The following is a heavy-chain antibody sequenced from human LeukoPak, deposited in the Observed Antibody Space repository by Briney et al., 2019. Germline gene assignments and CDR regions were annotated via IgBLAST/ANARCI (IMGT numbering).Heavy chain of an antibody. D-gene: IGHD3-10*01. CDR2: INHSGST. CDR3: ARSRVLWFGAFYYYYGMDV. Sequence: PSETLSLTCAVSGGSISSSNWWSWVRQPPGKGLEWIGEINHSGSTNYNPSLKSRVTISVDTSKNQFSLKLSSVTAADTVVYYCARSRVLWFGAFYYYYGMDVWGQGTTVTVSS. J-gene: IGHJ6*02. CDR1: GGSISSSNW. V-gene: IGHV4-4*02.